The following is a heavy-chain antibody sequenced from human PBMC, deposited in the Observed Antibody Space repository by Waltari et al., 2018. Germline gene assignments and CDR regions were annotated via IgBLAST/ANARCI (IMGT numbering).Heavy chain of an antibody. CDR1: GFTFITYG. CDR2: IRYDGSKK. V-gene: IGHV3-30*02. J-gene: IGHJ3*02. Sequence: QVQVVESGGGVVQPGGSLRLSCATPGFTFITYGMHWVRQAPGKGLEWVAFIRYDGSKKYYADSVKGRFTISRDNSKNTMYVQMNSLRADDTAVYYCARGRSNSQGDAFDIWGQGTMVTVSS. D-gene: IGHD1-26*01. CDR3: ARGRSNSQGDAFDI.